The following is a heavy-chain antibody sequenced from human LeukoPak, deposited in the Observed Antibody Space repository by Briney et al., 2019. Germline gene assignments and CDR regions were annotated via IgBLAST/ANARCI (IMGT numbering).Heavy chain of an antibody. CDR2: ISYDGSNK. Sequence: AGGSLRLSCAASGFTFSSYAMHWVRQAPGKGLEWVAVISYDGSNKYYADSVKGRFTISRDNSKNTLYLQMNSLRAEDTAVYYCARDNFDYWGQGTLVTVFS. J-gene: IGHJ4*02. V-gene: IGHV3-30*04. CDR1: GFTFSSYA. CDR3: ARDNFDY.